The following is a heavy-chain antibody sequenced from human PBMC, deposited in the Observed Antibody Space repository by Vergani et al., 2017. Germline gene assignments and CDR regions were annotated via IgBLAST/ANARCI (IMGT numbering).Heavy chain of an antibody. D-gene: IGHD1-7*01. Sequence: QVQLVQSGAEVKKPRSSVKVSCKASVGTFSSSAISWVRQAPGQGLEGMGRLIPILGLANYAQKFQGRFTITADKSTSTAYMELSSLRSEDTAVYYCARQGTITGTFNGFDPWGQGTLVTVSS. V-gene: IGHV1-69*04. CDR2: LIPILGLA. CDR1: VGTFSSSA. CDR3: ARQGTITGTFNGFDP. J-gene: IGHJ5*02.